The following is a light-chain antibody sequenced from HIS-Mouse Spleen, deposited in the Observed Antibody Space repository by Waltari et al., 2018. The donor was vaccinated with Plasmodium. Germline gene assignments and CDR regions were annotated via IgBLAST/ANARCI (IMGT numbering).Light chain of an antibody. CDR3: QSADSSGTYQV. Sequence: SYELTQPPSVSVSPGQTARITCSGDALPKQYAYWYQQKPGQAPVLVLYKDSERPSGIPERFSGSSSGTIVTLTISGVQAEDEADYYGQSADSSGTYQVFGGGTKLTVL. V-gene: IGLV3-25*03. CDR1: ALPKQY. CDR2: KDS. J-gene: IGLJ2*01.